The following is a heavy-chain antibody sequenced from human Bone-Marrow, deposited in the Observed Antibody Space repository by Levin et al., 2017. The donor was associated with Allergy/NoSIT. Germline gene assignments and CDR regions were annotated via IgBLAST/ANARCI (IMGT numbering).Heavy chain of an antibody. CDR1: GFSFTSYG. CDR2: ISNDGSKE. V-gene: IGHV3-30*18. CDR3: AKGQIDDVWGNYGHY. D-gene: IGHD3-16*01. J-gene: IGHJ4*02. Sequence: GGSLRLSCAASGFSFTSYGMHWVRQAPGKGLEWVAIISNDGSKEYYVDSVKGRFTISRDNSKNTLYLQMNSLRAEDTAMYYCAKGQIDDVWGNYGHYWGKGTLVTVSS.